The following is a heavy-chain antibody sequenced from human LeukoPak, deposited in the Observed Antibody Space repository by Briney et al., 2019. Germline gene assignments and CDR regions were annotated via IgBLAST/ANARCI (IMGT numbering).Heavy chain of an antibody. V-gene: IGHV3-7*01. Sequence: RGSLRLSCAASGFTFSSYWMSWARQAPGKGLEWVANIKQDGSEKYYVDSVKGRFTISRDNAKNSLYLQMNSLRGEDTAVYYCARGPAAGNLLGYWGQGTLVTVSS. CDR2: IKQDGSEK. CDR1: GFTFSSYW. J-gene: IGHJ4*02. D-gene: IGHD6-19*01. CDR3: ARGPAAGNLLGY.